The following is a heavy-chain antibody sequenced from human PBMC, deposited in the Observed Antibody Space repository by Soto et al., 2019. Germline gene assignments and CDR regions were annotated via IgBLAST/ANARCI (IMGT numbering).Heavy chain of an antibody. D-gene: IGHD5-18*01. CDR1: GYTFTSCY. Sequence: GASVKVSCKASGYTFTSCYMHWVRQAPGQGLEWMGIINPSGGSTSYAQKFQGRVTMTRDTSTSTVYMELSSLRSEDTAVYYCARDKLGYTYGKYYYSGLDVWGQGTTVTVSS. CDR2: INPSGGST. V-gene: IGHV1-46*01. CDR3: ARDKLGYTYGKYYYSGLDV. J-gene: IGHJ6*02.